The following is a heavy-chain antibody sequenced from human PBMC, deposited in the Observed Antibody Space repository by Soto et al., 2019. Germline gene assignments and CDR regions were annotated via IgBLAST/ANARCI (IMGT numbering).Heavy chain of an antibody. J-gene: IGHJ5*02. D-gene: IGHD6-19*01. CDR1: GYTFTSYV. V-gene: IGHV1-3*01. Sequence: ASVNVSCKASGYTFTSYVMHWVRQAPGQRLEWMGWINAGNGNTKYSQKFQGRVTITRDTSASTAYMELSSLRSEDTAVYYCARGPYSSGWSNWFDPWGQGTLVTVSS. CDR2: INAGNGNT. CDR3: ARGPYSSGWSNWFDP.